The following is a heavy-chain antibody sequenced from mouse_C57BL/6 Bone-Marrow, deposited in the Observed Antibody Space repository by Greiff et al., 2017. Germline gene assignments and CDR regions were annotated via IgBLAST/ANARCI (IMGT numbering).Heavy chain of an antibody. CDR2: IDPEDGET. J-gene: IGHJ3*01. CDR1: GFNIKDYY. CDR3: ARSGKYPYGSSDGFAY. V-gene: IGHV14-2*01. D-gene: IGHD1-1*01. Sequence: VQLKESGAELVKPGASVKLSCTASGFNIKDYYMHWVKQRTEQGLEWIGRIDPEDGETKYAPKFQGKATITADTSSNTAYLQLSRLTSEDTAVYYGARSGKYPYGSSDGFAYWGQGTLVTVSA.